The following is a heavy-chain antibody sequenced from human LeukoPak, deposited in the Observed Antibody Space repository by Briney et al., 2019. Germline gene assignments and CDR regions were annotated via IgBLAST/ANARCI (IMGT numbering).Heavy chain of an antibody. D-gene: IGHD5-18*01. CDR3: TRRVDTAMIPIAKGPDY. CDR2: IRSKANSYAT. V-gene: IGHV3-73*01. CDR1: GFTFSGSA. J-gene: IGHJ4*02. Sequence: GGSLRLSCAASGFTFSGSAMHWVRQASGKGLEWVGRIRSKANSYATAYAASVKGRFTISRDDPKNTAYLQMNSLKTEDTAVYYCTRRVDTAMIPIAKGPDYWGQGTLVTVSS.